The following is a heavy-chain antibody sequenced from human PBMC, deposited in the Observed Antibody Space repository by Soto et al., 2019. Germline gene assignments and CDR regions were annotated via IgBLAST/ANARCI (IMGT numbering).Heavy chain of an antibody. D-gene: IGHD4-17*01. CDR3: AKDRAPAYGGNSPFDY. Sequence: GGSLRLSCAASGFTFTTYAMSWVRQAPGKGLEWVSAISASGGSTFYADSVKGRFTISRDNSKNTLYLQMHRLRAEDTAVYYCAKDRAPAYGGNSPFDYWGQGTLVTVSS. CDR2: ISASGGST. CDR1: GFTFTTYA. J-gene: IGHJ4*02. V-gene: IGHV3-23*01.